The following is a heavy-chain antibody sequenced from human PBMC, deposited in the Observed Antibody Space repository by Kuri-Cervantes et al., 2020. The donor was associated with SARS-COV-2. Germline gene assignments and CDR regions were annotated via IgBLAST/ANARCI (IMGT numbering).Heavy chain of an antibody. CDR2: ISYDGSNK. J-gene: IGHJ1*01. D-gene: IGHD6-13*01. CDR3: ARDWVAAAGQAEYFQH. V-gene: IGHV3-30*04. CDR1: GFTFSSYA. Sequence: GGSLRLSCAASGFTFSSYAMHWVRQAPGKGLEWVAVISYDGSNKYYADSVKGRFTISRDNSKNTLYLQMNSLRAEDTAVYYCARDWVAAAGQAEYFQHWGLGTRVTVSS.